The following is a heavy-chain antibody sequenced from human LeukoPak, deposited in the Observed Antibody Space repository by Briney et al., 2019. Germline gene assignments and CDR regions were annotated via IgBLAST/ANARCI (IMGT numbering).Heavy chain of an antibody. V-gene: IGHV3-30*18. CDR1: GFTFSSYG. Sequence: PGGSLRLSCAASGFTFSSYGMHWVRQAPGKGLEWVAVISYDGSNKYYADSVKGRFTISRDNSKNTLYLQMNSLRAEDTAVYYCAKDVRRGSSPTDYWGQGALVTVSS. CDR2: ISYDGSNK. J-gene: IGHJ4*02. D-gene: IGHD1-26*01. CDR3: AKDVRRGSSPTDY.